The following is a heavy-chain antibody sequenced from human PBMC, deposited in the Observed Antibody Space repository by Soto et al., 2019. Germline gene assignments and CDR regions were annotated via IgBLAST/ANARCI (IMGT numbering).Heavy chain of an antibody. Sequence: QVQLRESGPGLVKPSQTLSLTCVISGDSVSSNSAAWNWIRLSPSRGLEWLARTYYRSRWYNDYAVSVRSRITVNPDTSKNQFSLQPTSVTPEDTAVYYCAGTTSHHWLYMDVWGKGATVTVSS. CDR2: TYYRSRWYN. D-gene: IGHD1-7*01. CDR3: AGTTSHHWLYMDV. V-gene: IGHV6-1*01. J-gene: IGHJ6*03. CDR1: GDSVSSNSAA.